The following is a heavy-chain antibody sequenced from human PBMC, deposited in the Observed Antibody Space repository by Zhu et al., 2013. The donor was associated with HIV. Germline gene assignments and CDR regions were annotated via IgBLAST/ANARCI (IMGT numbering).Heavy chain of an antibody. J-gene: IGHJ6*03. CDR3: ASPLNSTRYSYYYMDV. D-gene: IGHD2-2*01. CDR1: GFTFSSYN. CDR2: ISSSSSTI. Sequence: EVQLVESGGGLVQPGGSLRLSCAASGFTFSSYNMNWVRQAPGKGLEWVSYISSSSSTIYYADSVKGRFTISRDNAKNSLYLQMNSLRAEDTAVYYCASPLNSTRYSYYYMDVWGKGTTVTVSS. V-gene: IGHV3-48*04.